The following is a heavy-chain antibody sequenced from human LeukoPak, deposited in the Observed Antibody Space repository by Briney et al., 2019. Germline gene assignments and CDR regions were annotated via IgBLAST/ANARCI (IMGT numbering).Heavy chain of an antibody. J-gene: IGHJ6*02. V-gene: IGHV3-30*02. Sequence: GGSLRLSCAASGFTLSSYGMHWVRQAPGKGLEWVAFIRYDGSNKYYADSVKGRFTISRDNSKNTLYLQMNSLRAEDTAVYYCAKASLWFGELSDYYGMDVWGQGTTVTVSS. D-gene: IGHD3-10*01. CDR2: IRYDGSNK. CDR1: GFTLSSYG. CDR3: AKASLWFGELSDYYGMDV.